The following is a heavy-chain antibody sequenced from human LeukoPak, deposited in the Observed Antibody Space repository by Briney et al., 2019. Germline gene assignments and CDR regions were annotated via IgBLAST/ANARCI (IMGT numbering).Heavy chain of an antibody. Sequence: SETLSLTCTVSGGSISSHYWSWIRQPPGKELEWIGYIYYSGSTNYNPSLKSRVTISVDTSKNQFSLKLSSVTAADTAVYYCARDRIVPTTTDYYYYMDVWGKGTTVTVSS. D-gene: IGHD1-14*01. J-gene: IGHJ6*03. CDR1: GGSISSHY. CDR2: IYYSGST. CDR3: ARDRIVPTTTDYYYYMDV. V-gene: IGHV4-59*11.